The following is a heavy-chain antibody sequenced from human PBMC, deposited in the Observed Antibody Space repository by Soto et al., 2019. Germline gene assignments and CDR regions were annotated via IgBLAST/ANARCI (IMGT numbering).Heavy chain of an antibody. Sequence: QVQLVQFGAEGKKPGASVNVSCKASGYTFTVYYMHWVRQAPGQGLEGMWWINPKSGGTMYPQKFQGRVTMTWDTSISTAYMALTRLRSDDTAVYYCARDLAKGGGSAGFDYWGQGTLVTVSS. CDR1: GYTFTVYY. D-gene: IGHD1-26*01. V-gene: IGHV1-2*02. CDR3: ARDLAKGGGSAGFDY. CDR2: INPKSGGT. J-gene: IGHJ4*02.